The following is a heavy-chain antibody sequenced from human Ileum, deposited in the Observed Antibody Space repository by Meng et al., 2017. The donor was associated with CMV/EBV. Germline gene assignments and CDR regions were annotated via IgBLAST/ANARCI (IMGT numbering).Heavy chain of an antibody. D-gene: IGHD6-13*01. J-gene: IGHJ5*02. CDR3: ARFRIAALGNLFDP. CDR2: IFFSGNT. CDR1: GASISSGDYC. V-gene: IGHV4-30-4*08. Sequence: QEQEQDSGLGMGKTSQTMSIRCTVSGASISSGDYCGIWIGQPPGKGLEWIRYIFFSGNTYYNPSVNIRDIISIDTPRNQFSLKVDPVTAADTAVYYCARFRIAALGNLFDPWGHGTLVTVSS.